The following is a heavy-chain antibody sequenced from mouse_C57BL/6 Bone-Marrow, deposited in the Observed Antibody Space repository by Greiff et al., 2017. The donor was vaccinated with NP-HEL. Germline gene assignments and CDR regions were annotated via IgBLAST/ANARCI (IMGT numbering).Heavy chain of an antibody. CDR1: GFNIKDDY. V-gene: IGHV14-4*01. D-gene: IGHD1-1*01. J-gene: IGHJ2*01. CDR2: IDPENGDT. CDR3: ILTTVVAPGY. Sequence: VQLQQSGAELVRPGASVKLSCTASGFNIKDDYMHWVKQRPEQGLEWIGWIDPENGDTEYASKFQGKATITADTSSNTAYLQLSSLTSEDTAVYYCILTTVVAPGYWGQGTTLTVSA.